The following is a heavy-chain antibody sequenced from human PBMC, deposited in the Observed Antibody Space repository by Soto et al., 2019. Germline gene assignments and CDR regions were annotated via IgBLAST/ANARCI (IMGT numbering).Heavy chain of an antibody. Sequence: SETLSLTCTVSGGSIYSSSYSWGWIRQPPGKGLEWIGSIYYSGSTSYDPSLKSRVTISVDTSKSQFSLKLSSVTAADTAVYYCARSYGDYVHFDYWGQGTLVTVSS. CDR1: GGSIYSSSYS. V-gene: IGHV4-39*07. D-gene: IGHD4-17*01. CDR3: ARSYGDYVHFDY. CDR2: IYYSGST. J-gene: IGHJ4*02.